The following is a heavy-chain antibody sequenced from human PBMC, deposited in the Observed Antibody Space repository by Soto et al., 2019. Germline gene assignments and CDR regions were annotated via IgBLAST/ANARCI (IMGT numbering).Heavy chain of an antibody. V-gene: IGHV3-48*02. CDR2: ISFSSSTI. CDR1: GFTLSSAS. J-gene: IGHJ4*02. D-gene: IGHD6-13*01. Sequence: EVQLVESGGGLVQPGGSLRLSCAVSGFTLSSASMNWVRQAPEKGLEWVSYISFSSSTIYYADSVKGRFTISRDNAKNSLYLQMNSLRDEDTAVYYCARVGSSTWYYFDYWGQGTLVTVSS. CDR3: ARVGSSTWYYFDY.